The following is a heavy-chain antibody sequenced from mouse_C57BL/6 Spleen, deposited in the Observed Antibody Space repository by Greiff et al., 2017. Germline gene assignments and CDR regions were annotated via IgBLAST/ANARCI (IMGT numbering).Heavy chain of an antibody. CDR2: INYDGSST. CDR1: GFTFSDYY. J-gene: IGHJ4*01. V-gene: IGHV5-16*01. Sequence: EVKLVVSEGGLVQPGSSMKLSCTASGFTFSDYYMAWVRQVPETGLEWVANINYDGSSTYYLDSFMSRFIISRDNAKNILYLQMSSLKSEDTATDYCARVYYYGSSALYYAMDYWGQGTSVTVSS. D-gene: IGHD1-1*01. CDR3: ARVYYYGSSALYYAMDY.